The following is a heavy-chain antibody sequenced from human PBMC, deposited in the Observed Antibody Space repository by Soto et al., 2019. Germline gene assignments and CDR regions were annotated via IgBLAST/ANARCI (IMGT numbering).Heavy chain of an antibody. J-gene: IGHJ4*02. CDR2: ISGYNGDT. D-gene: IGHD6-19*01. CDR3: VRDKIVVTGIRNY. Sequence: QVQLVQSGAEVQKPGASVQVSCKGYGYTLSSFGVSWVRQAPGQGLEWMGWISGYNGDTKYAQKFQDRVTMTTDTSTTTASMVLRSLRSDDTAIYYCVRDKIVVTGIRNYWGQGTLVTVSS. CDR1: GYTLSSFG. V-gene: IGHV1-18*04.